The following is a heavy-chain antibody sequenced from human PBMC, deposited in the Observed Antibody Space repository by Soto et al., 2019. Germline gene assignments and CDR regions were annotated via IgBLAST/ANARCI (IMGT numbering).Heavy chain of an antibody. J-gene: IGHJ6*03. CDR1: GYTFTSYD. CDR2: MNPNSGNT. D-gene: IGHD2-2*01. V-gene: IGHV1-8*01. CDR3: AVIGYCSSTSCYAHYYMDV. Sequence: ASVKVSCKASGYTFTSYDINWVRQATGQGLEWMGWMNPNSGNTGYAQKFQGRVTMTRNTSISTAYMELSSLRSEDTAVYYCAVIGYCSSTSCYAHYYMDVWGKGTTVTVSS.